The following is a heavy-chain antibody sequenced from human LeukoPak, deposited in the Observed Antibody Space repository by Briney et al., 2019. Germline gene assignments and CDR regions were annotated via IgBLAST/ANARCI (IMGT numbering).Heavy chain of an antibody. Sequence: GGSLRLSCAASGFTFSSYAMSWVRQAPGKGLEWVSAISGSGGSTYYADSVKGRFTISRDNSKNTLYLQMNGLGAEDTAVYYCAKDHGAPLDYWGQGTLVTVSS. V-gene: IGHV3-23*01. CDR3: AKDHGAPLDY. CDR2: ISGSGGST. D-gene: IGHD1-26*01. J-gene: IGHJ4*02. CDR1: GFTFSSYA.